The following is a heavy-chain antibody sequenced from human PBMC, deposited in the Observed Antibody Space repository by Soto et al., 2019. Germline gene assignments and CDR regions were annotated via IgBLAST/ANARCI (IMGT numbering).Heavy chain of an antibody. CDR2: LVPQFGTP. D-gene: IGHD5-18*01. CDR1: RGTFNRYA. Sequence: QVQLVQSGAEVKKPGSSVKVSCLASRGTFNRYAINWVRQAPGHGLEWLGALVPQFGTPNYAQKFQDRVTIVADESTNTTSMELRGLTFDDTAVYYCARQNRDTPMVPFDVWGQGTLVTVSS. CDR3: ARQNRDTPMVPFDV. J-gene: IGHJ4*02. V-gene: IGHV1-69*01.